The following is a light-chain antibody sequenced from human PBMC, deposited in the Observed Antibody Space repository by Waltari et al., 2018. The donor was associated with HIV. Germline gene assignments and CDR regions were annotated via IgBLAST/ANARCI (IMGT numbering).Light chain of an antibody. Sequence: QSVLTQPPSASGTPGQSVTIPCSGSSYNFGSNPVTWYQQLPGTAPKLLIYINSQRPSGVPDRFSGSKSGTSASLAISGLQSEDEAVYYCAAWDDSLDGWVFGGGTNLTVL. CDR2: INS. CDR3: AAWDDSLDGWV. J-gene: IGLJ3*02. CDR1: SYNFGSNP. V-gene: IGLV1-44*01.